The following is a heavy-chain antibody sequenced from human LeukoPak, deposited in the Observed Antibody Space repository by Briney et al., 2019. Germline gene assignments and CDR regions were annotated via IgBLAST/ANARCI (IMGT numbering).Heavy chain of an antibody. CDR2: IYYSGST. CDR3: ARQALALFQSKYRNKRCWFDP. J-gene: IGHJ5*02. D-gene: IGHD2/OR15-2a*01. Sequence: SETLSLTCTVSGGSISSSSYYWGWIRQPPGKGLEWIGSIYYSGSTYYNPSLKSRVTIPVDTSKNQFSLKLSSVTAADTAVYYCARQALALFQSKYRNKRCWFDPWGQGTLVTVSS. V-gene: IGHV4-39*01. CDR1: GGSISSSSYY.